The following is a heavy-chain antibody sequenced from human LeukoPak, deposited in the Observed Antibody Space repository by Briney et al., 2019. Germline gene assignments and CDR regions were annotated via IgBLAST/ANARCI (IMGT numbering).Heavy chain of an antibody. CDR2: IYYSGST. V-gene: IGHV4-30-4*08. CDR3: ARTDSSSWYGDAFDI. CDR1: GGSISSGDYY. Sequence: SETLSLTCTVSGGSISSGDYYWSWSRQPRGKGVEWIVYIYYSGSTYYNPSLKSRVTISVDTSKNQFSLKLSSVTAADTAVYYCARTDSSSWYGDAFDIWGQGTMVTVSS. D-gene: IGHD6-13*01. J-gene: IGHJ3*02.